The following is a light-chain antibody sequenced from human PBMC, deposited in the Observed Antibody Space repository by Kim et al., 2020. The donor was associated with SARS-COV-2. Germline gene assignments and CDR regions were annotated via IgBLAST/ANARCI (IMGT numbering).Light chain of an antibody. V-gene: IGKV1-12*01. CDR1: QAINNW. J-gene: IGKJ1*01. CDR2: TSS. CDR3: QQSKSFPWT. Sequence: DIQMTQSPSSVSASVGDRVTITCRASQAINNWLAWYQQKPGKPPSLLIFTSSTLQTVVPSRFSGGGSGTDFSLTIDSLQPEDFATYYCQQSKSFPWTFGQGTKVDIK.